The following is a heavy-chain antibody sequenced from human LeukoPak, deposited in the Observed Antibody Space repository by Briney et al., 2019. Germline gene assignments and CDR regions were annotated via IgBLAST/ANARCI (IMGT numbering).Heavy chain of an antibody. CDR3: ARWERREIYGMDV. D-gene: IGHD1-26*01. CDR1: GFTFSSYE. V-gene: IGHV3-48*03. Sequence: GGSLRLSCAASGFTFSSYEMNWVRQAPGKGLEWVSYISGSGSTIYYPDSVKGRFTISRDNAKNSLYLQMNSLRAEDTAVCYCARWERREIYGMDVWGKGTTVTVSS. J-gene: IGHJ6*04. CDR2: ISGSGSTI.